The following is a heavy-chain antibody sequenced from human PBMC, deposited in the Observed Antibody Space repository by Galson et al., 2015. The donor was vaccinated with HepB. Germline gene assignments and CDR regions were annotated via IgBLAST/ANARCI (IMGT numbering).Heavy chain of an antibody. CDR1: GVSISSSLYY. Sequence: SETLSLTCAVSGVSISSSLYYWGWIRQSPKKGLEWIGSIYYGGRTYFSPSLQSRVAMSVDTSKNQLSLTLSSVTAADTAVYYCARPLFLNWRFNPGVGPFHIWGHGTMVTVSA. D-gene: IGHD7-27*01. V-gene: IGHV4-39*01. J-gene: IGHJ3*02. CDR3: ARPLFLNWRFNPGVGPFHI. CDR2: IYYGGRT.